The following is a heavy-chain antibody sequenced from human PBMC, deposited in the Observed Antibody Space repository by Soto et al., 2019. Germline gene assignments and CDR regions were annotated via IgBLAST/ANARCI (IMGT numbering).Heavy chain of an antibody. D-gene: IGHD2-15*01. V-gene: IGHV3-30-3*01. CDR1: GFTFSSYA. Sequence: QVQLVESGGGVVQPGRSLRLSCAASGFTFSSYAMHWVRQAPGKGLEWVAVISYAGSNKYYADSVKGRFTISRDNSKNTLYPQMNSLRDEDTAVYYCARDSRYCSGGSCYSCMDVWGQGTTVTVSS. CDR3: ARDSRYCSGGSCYSCMDV. CDR2: ISYAGSNK. J-gene: IGHJ6*02.